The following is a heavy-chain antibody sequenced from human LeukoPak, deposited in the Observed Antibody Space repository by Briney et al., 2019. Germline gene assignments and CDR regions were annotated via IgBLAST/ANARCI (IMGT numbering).Heavy chain of an antibody. Sequence: GGSLRLSCAASGFTFSSYWMSWVRQAPGKGLEWVANIKQDGSEKYYVDSVKGRFTISRDNAKNSLYLQMNSLRAEDTAVYYCARAPAVFGVLMLYTLDGMDVWGQGTTVTVSS. J-gene: IGHJ6*02. CDR2: IKQDGSEK. D-gene: IGHD2-8*01. V-gene: IGHV3-7*01. CDR1: GFTFSSYW. CDR3: ARAPAVFGVLMLYTLDGMDV.